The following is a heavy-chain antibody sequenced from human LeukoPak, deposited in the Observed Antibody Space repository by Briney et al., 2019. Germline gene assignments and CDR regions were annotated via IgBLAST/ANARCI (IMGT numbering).Heavy chain of an antibody. Sequence: ASVKVSCKASGYTFTGYYMHWVRQAPGQGLEWMGWINPNSGGTNYAQKFQGRVTMTRDTSISTAYMELSRLRSDDTAVYYCARDLQSLNWGSLDCLDYWGQGTLVTVSS. CDR2: INPNSGGT. CDR1: GYTFTGYY. J-gene: IGHJ4*02. D-gene: IGHD7-27*01. V-gene: IGHV1-2*02. CDR3: ARDLQSLNWGSLDCLDY.